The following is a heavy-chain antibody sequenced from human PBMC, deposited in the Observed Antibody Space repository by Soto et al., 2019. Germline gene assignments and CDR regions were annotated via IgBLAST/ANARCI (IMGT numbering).Heavy chain of an antibody. Sequence: QLQLQESGSGLVKPSQTLSLTCAVSGGSISSGGYSWSWIRQPPGKGLEWIGYIYHSGSTYYNPSLKSRVTISVDRSKNQFSLKLSSVTAADTAVYYCARAHGYSYLNWFDPWGQGTLVTVSS. CDR1: GGSISSGGYS. CDR2: IYHSGST. D-gene: IGHD5-18*01. V-gene: IGHV4-30-2*01. J-gene: IGHJ5*02. CDR3: ARAHGYSYLNWFDP.